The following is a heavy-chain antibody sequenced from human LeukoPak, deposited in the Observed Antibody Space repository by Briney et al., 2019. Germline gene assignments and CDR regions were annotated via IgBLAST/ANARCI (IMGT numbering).Heavy chain of an antibody. CDR3: AREIGGGYNSIGYFDY. Sequence: SGTLSLTCGVSGGSITTTNWWSWVRQFPGQGLQWIGEVSLEGVRNYNPSLTSRVTMSLDRAKNLLSLNLNSVTAADTAVYYCAREIGGGYNSIGYFDYWGQGTLVTVSP. J-gene: IGHJ4*02. CDR2: VSLEGVR. D-gene: IGHD1-1*01. CDR1: GGSITTTNW. V-gene: IGHV4-4*02.